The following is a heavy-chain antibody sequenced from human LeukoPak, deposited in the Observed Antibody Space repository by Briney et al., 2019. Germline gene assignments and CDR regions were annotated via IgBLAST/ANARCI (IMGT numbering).Heavy chain of an antibody. J-gene: IGHJ3*02. CDR2: ITSSSTYI. D-gene: IGHD1-26*01. CDR1: GLTFSRYA. V-gene: IGHV3-21*01. Sequence: SGGSLRLSCVASGLTFSRYAMTWVRQAPGKGLEWVSSITSSSTYIYYADSVKGRFTISRDNAENSLYLQMNSLRAEDTAVYYCARDLHSGSYEDAFDIWGQGTMVTVSS. CDR3: ARDLHSGSYEDAFDI.